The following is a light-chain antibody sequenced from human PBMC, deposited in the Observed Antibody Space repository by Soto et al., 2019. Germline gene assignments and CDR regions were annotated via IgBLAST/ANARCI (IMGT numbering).Light chain of an antibody. CDR1: QGIRND. V-gene: IGKV1-6*01. CDR2: AAS. Sequence: AIQMTQSPSSLSASVGDRVTIPCRASQGIRNDLGWYQQKPGKAPKLLIYAASSLQSGVPSRFSGCRSGTDFTLTISSLQPEDFATYNGLQDYNYPRTFGKGTMVEIK. CDR3: LQDYNYPRT. J-gene: IGKJ1*01.